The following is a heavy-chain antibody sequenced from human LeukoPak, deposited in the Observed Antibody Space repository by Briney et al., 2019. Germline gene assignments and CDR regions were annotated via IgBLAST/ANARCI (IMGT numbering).Heavy chain of an antibody. CDR1: GGTFSSYT. J-gene: IGHJ4*02. D-gene: IGHD3-22*01. CDR2: IIPILGIA. CDR3: ARGDDSSGYYHFDY. V-gene: IGHV1-69*10. Sequence: SVKVSCKASGGTFSSYTISWVRQAHGQGLEWRGGIIPILGIANYAQKFQGRVTITADKSTSTAYMELSSLRSEDTAVYYCARGDDSSGYYHFDYWGQGTLVTVSS.